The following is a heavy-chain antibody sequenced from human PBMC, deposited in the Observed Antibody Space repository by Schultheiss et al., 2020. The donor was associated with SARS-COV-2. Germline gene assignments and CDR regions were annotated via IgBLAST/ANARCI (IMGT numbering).Heavy chain of an antibody. CDR1: GGSISSYY. CDR2: IYYSWGS. D-gene: IGHD1-14*01. CDR3: ARGVGILDY. Sequence: ESLKISCAVYGGSISSYYWSWIRQPAGKGLEWIASIYYSWGSHLHPSLESRLTISLDTSKKQFSLTLRSTTAADTAVYYCARGVGILDYWGQGTLVTVSS. J-gene: IGHJ4*02. V-gene: IGHV4-59*10.